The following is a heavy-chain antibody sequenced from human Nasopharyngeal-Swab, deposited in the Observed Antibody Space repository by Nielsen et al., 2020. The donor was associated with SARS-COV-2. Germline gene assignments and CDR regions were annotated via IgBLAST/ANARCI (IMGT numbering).Heavy chain of an antibody. CDR1: GHTFTGYY. J-gene: IGHJ4*02. CDR2: INPNSGGT. Sequence: ASVKVSCKASGHTFTGYYMHWVRQAPGQGLEWMGRINPNSGGTNYAQKFQGRVTMTRDTSISTAYMELSRLRSDDTAVYYCARDMLRNTVTPFDYWGQGTLVTVSS. V-gene: IGHV1-2*06. CDR3: ARDMLRNTVTPFDY. D-gene: IGHD4-17*01.